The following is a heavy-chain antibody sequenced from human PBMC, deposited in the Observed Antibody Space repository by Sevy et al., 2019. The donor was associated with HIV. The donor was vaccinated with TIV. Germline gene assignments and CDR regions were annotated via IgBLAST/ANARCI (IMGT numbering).Heavy chain of an antibody. CDR1: GGSITSVY. CDR3: AGENAWGRGYS. Sequence: SETLSLTCTVSGGSITSVYWNWIRQPPGKALEWIANIYYNGHINYNPSLKSRVTLSLDTSKNQFSLRLSSVTAADTAMYYCAGENAWGRGYSWGQGTLVTVSS. J-gene: IGHJ4*02. D-gene: IGHD1-26*01. V-gene: IGHV4-59*08. CDR2: IYYNGHI.